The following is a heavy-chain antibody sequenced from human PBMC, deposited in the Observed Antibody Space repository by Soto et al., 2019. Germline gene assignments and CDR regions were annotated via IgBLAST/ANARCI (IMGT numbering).Heavy chain of an antibody. CDR2: ISYDGSTK. CDR3: ANGGEGGTEDYYYYGLDV. V-gene: IGHV3-30*18. D-gene: IGHD2-15*01. Sequence: QLVESGGGVVQPWRSLRLSCAASGFIFSKYGMHWVRQAPGKGLEWVAFISYDGSTKYYGDSGKGRFTISRYNSKNKLYLQMNRLSGEDTAVFYCANGGEGGTEDYYYYGLDVWGPGTTVTVSS. J-gene: IGHJ6*02. CDR1: GFIFSKYG.